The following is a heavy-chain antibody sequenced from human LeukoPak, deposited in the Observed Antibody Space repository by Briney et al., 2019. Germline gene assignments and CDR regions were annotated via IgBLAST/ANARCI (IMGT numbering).Heavy chain of an antibody. V-gene: IGHV1-24*01. CDR3: ATAGSIAARPRGGYYFDY. D-gene: IGHD6-6*01. Sequence: ASVKVSCKVSGYTLAELSMHWVRQAPGKGLEWMGGFDPEDGETIYAQKFQGRVTMTEDTSTDTAYMELSSLRSEDTAVYYCATAGSIAARPRGGYYFDYWGQGTLVTVSS. CDR1: GYTLAELS. CDR2: FDPEDGET. J-gene: IGHJ4*02.